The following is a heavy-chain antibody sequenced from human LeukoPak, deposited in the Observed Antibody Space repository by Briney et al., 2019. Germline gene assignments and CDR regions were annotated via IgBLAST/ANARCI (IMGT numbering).Heavy chain of an antibody. CDR3: ARQGYCGGDCYSDY. CDR2: IYYSGST. CDR1: GGSISSGGYY. Sequence: SQTLSLTCTVFGGSISSGGYYWSWIRQHPGKGLEWIGYIYYSGSTYYNPSLKSRVTISVDTSKNQFSLKLRSVTAADTAVYYCARQGYCGGDCYSDYWGQGTLVTVSS. D-gene: IGHD2-21*02. V-gene: IGHV4-31*03. J-gene: IGHJ4*02.